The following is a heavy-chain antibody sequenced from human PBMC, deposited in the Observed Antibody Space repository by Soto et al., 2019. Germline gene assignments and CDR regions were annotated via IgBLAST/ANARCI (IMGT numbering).Heavy chain of an antibody. CDR1: GYTFTNYY. Sequence: ASVKVSCKXSGYTFTNYYMHWVRQAPGQGLEWMGVIHYSGATPTYAQKFQGRVTMARDTSTSTVYVELSSLTSEDTAAYYCARGGPDLATIGGFDYWGQGTLVTVSS. J-gene: IGHJ4*02. CDR3: ARGGPDLATIGGFDY. D-gene: IGHD3-16*01. CDR2: IHYSGATP. V-gene: IGHV1-46*01.